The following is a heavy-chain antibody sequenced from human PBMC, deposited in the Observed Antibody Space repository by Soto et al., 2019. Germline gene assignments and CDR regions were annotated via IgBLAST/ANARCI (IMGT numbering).Heavy chain of an antibody. CDR1: GFTFSNYE. V-gene: IGHV3-48*03. CDR3: VRDHTSSWTPSNFHL. D-gene: IGHD2-2*01. Sequence: EVQLVESGGGLVQPGGSLRVTCEASGFTFSNYEMNWVRQAPGKGLEWVAHISGSGSSIYYADSVKGRFTISRDNAKNALYLQMTSLSAEDTAFYYCVRDHTSSWTPSNFHLWGQGILVTVSS. J-gene: IGHJ4*02. CDR2: ISGSGSSI.